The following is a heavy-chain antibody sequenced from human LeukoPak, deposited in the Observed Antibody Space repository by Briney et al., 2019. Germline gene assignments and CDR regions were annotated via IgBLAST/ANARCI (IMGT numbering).Heavy chain of an antibody. V-gene: IGHV3-9*01. Sequence: AGGSLRLSCAASGFTFDDYAMHWVRQAPGKALEWVSGISWNSGSIGYADSVKGRFTISRDNAKNSLYLQMNSLRAKDTAVYYCARGDYGDHVWVDAFDIWGQGTMVTVSS. CDR1: GFTFDDYA. CDR3: ARGDYGDHVWVDAFDI. CDR2: ISWNSGSI. J-gene: IGHJ3*02. D-gene: IGHD4/OR15-4a*01.